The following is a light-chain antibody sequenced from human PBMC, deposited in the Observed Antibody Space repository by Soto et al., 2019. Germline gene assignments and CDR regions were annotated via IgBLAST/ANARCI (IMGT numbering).Light chain of an antibody. CDR2: GAS. V-gene: IGKV3-15*01. J-gene: IGKJ1*01. CDR1: QSVSSN. CDR3: QQYDYWPPWT. Sequence: EIVMTKSPATLSVSPGERVTLSCRASQSVSSNLAWYQQKPGQAPSLLIYGASTRATDTPARFSGSGSGTEFTLTISSLQSEDFAVYYCQQYDYWPPWTFGQGTKVDIK.